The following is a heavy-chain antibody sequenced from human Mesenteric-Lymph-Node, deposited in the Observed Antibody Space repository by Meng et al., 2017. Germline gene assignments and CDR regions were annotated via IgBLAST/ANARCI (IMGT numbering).Heavy chain of an antibody. V-gene: IGHV3-7*01. CDR3: ARGSMVRGVIWAV. CDR1: GFMFSSYW. Sequence: GGSLRLSSAASGFMFSSYWMSWVRQAPGKGLEWVANIKQDGSDKFYVDSVKGRFTISRDNAKNSLSLQMNNLRAEDTAVYYCARGSMVRGVIWAVWGQGTLVTVSS. CDR2: IKQDGSDK. D-gene: IGHD3-10*01. J-gene: IGHJ4*02.